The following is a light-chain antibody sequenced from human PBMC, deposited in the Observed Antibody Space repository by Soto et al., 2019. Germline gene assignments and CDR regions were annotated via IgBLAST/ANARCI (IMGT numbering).Light chain of an antibody. CDR1: SSNIGAGYD. CDR2: GNS. Sequence: QLVLTQPPSVSGAPGQRVTISCTGSSSNIGAGYDVHWYQQLPGTAPKLLIYGNSNRPSGVPDRFSGSKSGTSASLAITGLQAEDEADYYCQSYDSRSEVFGTGTKVTVL. CDR3: QSYDSRSEV. J-gene: IGLJ1*01. V-gene: IGLV1-40*01.